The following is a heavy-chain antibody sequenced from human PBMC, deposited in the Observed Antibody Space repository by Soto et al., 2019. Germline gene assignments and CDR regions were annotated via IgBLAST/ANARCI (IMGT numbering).Heavy chain of an antibody. Sequence: EVPLVESGGGLVQPGGSLRLSCAASEFAFSTYWMHWVHQVPGKGLVWVSRINGDGITTSYADSVKGRFTISRDNAENILYLQMNSLRAEDTAVYYCARDKAYGFDVWGQGTTVTVSS. CDR1: EFAFSTYW. CDR3: ARDKAYGFDV. CDR2: INGDGITT. J-gene: IGHJ6*02. V-gene: IGHV3-74*01.